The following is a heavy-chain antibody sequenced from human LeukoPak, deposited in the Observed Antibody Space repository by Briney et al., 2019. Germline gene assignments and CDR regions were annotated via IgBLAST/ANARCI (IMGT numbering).Heavy chain of an antibody. V-gene: IGHV3-21*01. CDR2: ISSSSSYI. D-gene: IGHD3-3*01. J-gene: IGHJ5*02. CDR3: ARGRYYDFWSGS. CDR1: GFTVSSNY. Sequence: GGSLRLSCAASGFTVSSNYMTWVRQAPGKGLEWVSSISSSSSYIYYADSVKGRFTISRDNAKNSLYLQMNSLRAEDTAVYYCARGRYYDFWSGSWGQGTLVTVSS.